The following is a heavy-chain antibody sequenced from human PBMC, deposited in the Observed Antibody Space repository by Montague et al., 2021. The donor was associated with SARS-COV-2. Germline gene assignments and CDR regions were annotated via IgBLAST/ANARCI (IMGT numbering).Heavy chain of an antibody. CDR2: IYYSGST. Sequence: SETLSLTCTVSGGSISSSSYYWGWIRQPPGKGLEWIGSIYYSGSTYYNPSLKSRVTISVDTSRNQFSLKLSSVTAADTAVYYCAGRVVVPAAIGHWYFDLWGRGTLVTVPS. D-gene: IGHD2-2*02. J-gene: IGHJ2*01. CDR3: AGRVVVPAAIGHWYFDL. CDR1: GGSISSSSYY. V-gene: IGHV4-39*01.